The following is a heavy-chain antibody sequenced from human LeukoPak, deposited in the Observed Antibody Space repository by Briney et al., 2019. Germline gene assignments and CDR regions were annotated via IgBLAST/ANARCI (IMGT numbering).Heavy chain of an antibody. CDR2: IYHSGST. CDR1: AYSISRGHY. Sequence: SETLSLTCTVSAYSISRGHYWGWIRQPPGKGLEWIGSIYHSGSTYYSPSFKSRITMSVDTSKNQFSLKLNSVTAADTAVYFCARDACTAGTCYSGAFDIWGQGTVVTVSP. D-gene: IGHD2-15*01. V-gene: IGHV4-38-2*02. J-gene: IGHJ3*02. CDR3: ARDACTAGTCYSGAFDI.